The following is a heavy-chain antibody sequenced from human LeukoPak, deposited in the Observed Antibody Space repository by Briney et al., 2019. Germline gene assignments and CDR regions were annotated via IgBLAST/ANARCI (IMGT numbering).Heavy chain of an antibody. D-gene: IGHD2-2*01. J-gene: IGHJ4*02. Sequence: GGSLRLSCAASGFTFSSYWMSWVRQAPGKGLEWVAIIKQDGSERYYVDSVKGRFTIPRDNAKNSLYLQMSSLRAEDTAVYYCARDWGNIVVGLAASRDYWGQGTLVTVSS. V-gene: IGHV3-7*01. CDR2: IKQDGSER. CDR3: ARDWGNIVVGLAASRDY. CDR1: GFTFSSYW.